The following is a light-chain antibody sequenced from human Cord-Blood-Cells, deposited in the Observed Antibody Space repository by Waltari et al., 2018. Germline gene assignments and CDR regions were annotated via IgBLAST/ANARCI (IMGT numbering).Light chain of an antibody. Sequence: DIQMTQSPSTLSASVGDRVTITCRASQSISSWLAWDQQKPGKAPKLLIYDASRLESGVPSRFSGSGSGTEFTLTISSLQPDDFATYYCQQYNSYWTFGQGTKVEIK. CDR3: QQYNSYWT. V-gene: IGKV1-5*01. J-gene: IGKJ1*01. CDR1: QSISSW. CDR2: DAS.